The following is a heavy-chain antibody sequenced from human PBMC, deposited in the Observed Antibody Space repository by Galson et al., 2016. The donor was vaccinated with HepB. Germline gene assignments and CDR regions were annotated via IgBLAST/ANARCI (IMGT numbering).Heavy chain of an antibody. D-gene: IGHD5-12*01. CDR3: ARLDHSGNDFPSYFDY. CDR1: GGSIRSNYH. Sequence: SETLSLTCSVSGGSIRSNYHWGWIRQPPGEGLEWIATMYYSGTTYYNPSLKSRVTTSVDTSKNQFSLTLKSVTAADTAVYYCARLDHSGNDFPSYFDYWGQGTLVTVSS. CDR2: MYYSGTT. V-gene: IGHV4-39*01. J-gene: IGHJ4*02.